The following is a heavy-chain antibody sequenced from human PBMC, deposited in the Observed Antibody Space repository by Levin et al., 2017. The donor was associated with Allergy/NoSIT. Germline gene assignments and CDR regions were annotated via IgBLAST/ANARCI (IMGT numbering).Heavy chain of an antibody. V-gene: IGHV4-59*01. J-gene: IGHJ4*02. CDR3: ARMIAAVGTEYFDY. D-gene: IGHD6-13*01. Sequence: SQTLSLTCTVSGGSISSSYWNWIRQPPGKGLEWIGYIYYSGNTNYNPSLKSRVTISVDTSKNQFSLKLSSVTAADTAVYYCARMIAAVGTEYFDYWGQGTLVTVSS. CDR1: GGSISSSY. CDR2: IYYSGNT.